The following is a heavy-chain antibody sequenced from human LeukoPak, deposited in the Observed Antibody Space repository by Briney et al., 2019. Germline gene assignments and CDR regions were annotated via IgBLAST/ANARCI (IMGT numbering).Heavy chain of an antibody. CDR2: INPSGGRT. Sequence: GASVKVSFKASGYTFTSYYMHWVRQARGQGLEWMGIINPSGGRTTYAQKFQGRVTMTRDTSTSTVYMELNSLRSEDTAVYYCCSFCSSTSCRDDGFDIWGQGTKVTVSS. D-gene: IGHD2-2*01. CDR1: GYTFTSYY. V-gene: IGHV1-46*01. J-gene: IGHJ3*02. CDR3: CSFCSSTSCRDDGFDI.